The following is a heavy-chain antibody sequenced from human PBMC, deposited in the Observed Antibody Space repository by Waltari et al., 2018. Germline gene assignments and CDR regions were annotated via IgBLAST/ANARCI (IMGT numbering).Heavy chain of an antibody. V-gene: IGHV1-69*14. CDR3: ARVRSSILEWLFGGFDP. Sequence: QVQLVQSGAEVKKPGSSVKVSCKASGGTFSSYAIRWVRQAPGQGLEWMGGIIPIFGTANYAQKFQGRVTITADKSTSTAYMELSSLRSEDTAVYYCARVRSSILEWLFGGFDPWGQGTLVTVSS. CDR2: IIPIFGTA. D-gene: IGHD3-3*01. J-gene: IGHJ5*02. CDR1: GGTFSSYA.